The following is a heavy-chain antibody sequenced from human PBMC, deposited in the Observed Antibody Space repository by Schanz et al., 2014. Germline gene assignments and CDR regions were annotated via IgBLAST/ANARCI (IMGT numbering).Heavy chain of an antibody. D-gene: IGHD1-26*01. J-gene: IGHJ4*02. CDR1: GFTFSSYG. V-gene: IGHV3-7*01. CDR2: IKQDGSAK. Sequence: VQLVESGGGVVQPGRSLRLSCAASGFTFSSYGMHWVRQAPGKGLEWVANIKQDGSAKNYVDSVKGRFTISRDNPKNSLYLQMNSLTAEDTAVYYCAKYGTGKGVSFEYWGQGTLVTVSS. CDR3: AKYGTGKGVSFEY.